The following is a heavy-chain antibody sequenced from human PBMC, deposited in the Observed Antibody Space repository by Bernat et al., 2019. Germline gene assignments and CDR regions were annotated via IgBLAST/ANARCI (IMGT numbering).Heavy chain of an antibody. CDR3: ARDGGQYYSFWSGRDAFDI. D-gene: IGHD3-3*01. V-gene: IGHV3-30*03. CDR2: ISYDGSNK. CDR1: GFTFSSYG. J-gene: IGHJ3*02. Sequence: QVQLVESGGGVVQPGRSLRLSCTASGFTFSSYGMHWVRQAPGKGLEWVAVISYDGSNKYYADSVKGRFTISRDNAKNSLYLQMNSLRAEDTAVYYCARDGGQYYSFWSGRDAFDIWGQGTMVTVSS.